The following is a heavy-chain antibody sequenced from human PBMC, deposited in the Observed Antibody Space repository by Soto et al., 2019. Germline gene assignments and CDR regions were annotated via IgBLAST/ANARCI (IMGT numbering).Heavy chain of an antibody. CDR3: ARRGVSPSAPGNGYGMDV. J-gene: IGHJ6*02. CDR2: ISGSGDKD. CDR1: GLTINNYA. V-gene: IGHV3-23*01. D-gene: IGHD3-16*01. Sequence: GGSLRVSCAAYGLTINNYAMRWLRQAPGKGLEWVSSISGSGDKDYYADAVKGRFTISRDNSNNRLYLQINSLRVEDTAVYYCARRGVSPSAPGNGYGMDVWGQGTTVTVSS.